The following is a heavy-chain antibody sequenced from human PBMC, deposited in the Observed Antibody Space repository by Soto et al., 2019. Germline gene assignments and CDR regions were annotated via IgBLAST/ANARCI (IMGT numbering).Heavy chain of an antibody. CDR1: GFSLTTRPVG. J-gene: IGHJ4*02. CDR2: AYWDDDN. D-gene: IGHD2-21*02. CDR3: AQRRHSGDWNGWYFDY. Sequence: SGPTLVNPTQTLTLTCTFSGFSLTTRPVGVGWIRQSTGKALEWLAFAYWDDDNRYSPSLRSRLTVTKDTSKNQVVLTMTNMDPVDTATYYCAQRRHSGDWNGWYFDYWGQGTLVTVS. V-gene: IGHV2-5*02.